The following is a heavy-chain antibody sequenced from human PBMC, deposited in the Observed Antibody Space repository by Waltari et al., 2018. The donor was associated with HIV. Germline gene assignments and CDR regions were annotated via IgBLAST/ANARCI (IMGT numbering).Heavy chain of an antibody. J-gene: IGHJ5*02. CDR2: INHSGRN. CDR3: ARGGVGSSGTTGWFDP. D-gene: IGHD1-1*01. V-gene: IGHV4-34*01. CDR1: GGSFSGYY. Sequence: QVQLQQWGAGLLKPSETLSLTCAVYGGSFSGYYWSWIRQPPGKGLEWIGEINHSGRNNYNPSLKSRVTISVDTSKNQFSLKLSSVTAADTAVYYCARGGVGSSGTTGWFDPWGQGTLVTVSS.